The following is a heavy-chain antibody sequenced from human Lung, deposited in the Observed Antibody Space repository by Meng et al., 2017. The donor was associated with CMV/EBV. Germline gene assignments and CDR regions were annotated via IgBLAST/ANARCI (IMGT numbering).Heavy chain of an antibody. CDR3: VRDLPPYYDFWSGYLDF. CDR2: ISSSSTYI. CDR1: GFTFSGYC. D-gene: IGHD3-3*01. J-gene: IGHJ4*02. Sequence: GGSXRLXCAASGFTFSGYCMNWVRQAPGKGLEWVSSISSSSTYIYYADSVKGRFTISRDNAKNSLYLEMNSLRAEDTAVYYCVRDLPPYYDFWSGYLDFWGQGXLVTVSS. V-gene: IGHV3-21*01.